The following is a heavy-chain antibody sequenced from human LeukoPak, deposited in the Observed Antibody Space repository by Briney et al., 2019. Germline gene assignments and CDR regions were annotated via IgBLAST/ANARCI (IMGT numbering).Heavy chain of an antibody. CDR1: GGSISSYY. V-gene: IGHV4-4*07. J-gene: IGHJ4*02. D-gene: IGHD1-26*01. CDR3: ARLALQEVGATQTYYLDY. Sequence: PSETLSLTCTVSGGSISSYYWSWIRQPAGRGLECIRRIYTSGRTSYNPSLKSRVIMSVDTSKNQFSLKLSSVTAADTAVYYCARLALQEVGATQTYYLDYWGQGTLVTVSS. CDR2: IYTSGRT.